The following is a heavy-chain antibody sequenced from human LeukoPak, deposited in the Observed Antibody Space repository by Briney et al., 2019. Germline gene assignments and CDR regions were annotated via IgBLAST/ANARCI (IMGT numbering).Heavy chain of an antibody. J-gene: IGHJ4*02. V-gene: IGHV4-34*01. CDR2: INHSGST. CDR3: ARYREDYFDY. CDR1: GGSFSGYY. D-gene: IGHD1-26*01. Sequence: PSETLSLTRAVYGGSFSGYYWSWIRQPPGKGLEWIGEINHSGSTNYNPSLKSRVTISVDTSKNQFSLKLSSVTAADTAVYYCARYREDYFDYWGQGTLVTVSS.